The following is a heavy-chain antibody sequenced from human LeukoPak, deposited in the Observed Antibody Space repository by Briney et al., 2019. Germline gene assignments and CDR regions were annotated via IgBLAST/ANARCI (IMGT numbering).Heavy chain of an antibody. CDR3: ARHPSLHSSGWHDAYYYYYGMDV. V-gene: IGHV5-51*01. D-gene: IGHD6-19*01. CDR1: GYSFTSYW. J-gene: IGHJ6*02. CDR2: IYPGDSDT. Sequence: GESLKISCKGSGYSFTSYWIGWVRQMPGKGLEWMGIIYPGDSDTRYSPSFQGQVTITADKSISTAYLQWSSLKASDTAMYYCARHPSLHSSGWHDAYYYYYGMDVWGQGTTVTVSS.